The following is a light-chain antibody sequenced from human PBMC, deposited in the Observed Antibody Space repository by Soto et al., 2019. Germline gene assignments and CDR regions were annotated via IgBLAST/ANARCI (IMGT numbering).Light chain of an antibody. V-gene: IGKV1-39*01. Sequence: DIQMTQSPSSLSASVGDRVTITCRASQSISSYLNWYQQKPGKAPNLLIYAASSLQSGVPSRFSGSGSGTDFTLTISSLQPEDFATHYCQQSYSALLTFGGGTKVEIK. CDR1: QSISSY. J-gene: IGKJ4*01. CDR3: QQSYSALLT. CDR2: AAS.